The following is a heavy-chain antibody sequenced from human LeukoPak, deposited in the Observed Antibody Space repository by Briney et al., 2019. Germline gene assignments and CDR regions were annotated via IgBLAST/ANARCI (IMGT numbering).Heavy chain of an antibody. D-gene: IGHD6-13*01. CDR1: GFTFSSYS. Sequence: GGSLRLSCVASGFTFSSYSMNWVRQAPGKGLEWVSSISSSSSYIYYADSVKGRFIISRDNAKDTLYLQMNSLRAEDTAVYFCARVRSSSWFDYWGQGTLVAVSS. CDR3: ARVRSSSWFDY. V-gene: IGHV3-21*01. J-gene: IGHJ4*02. CDR2: ISSSSSYI.